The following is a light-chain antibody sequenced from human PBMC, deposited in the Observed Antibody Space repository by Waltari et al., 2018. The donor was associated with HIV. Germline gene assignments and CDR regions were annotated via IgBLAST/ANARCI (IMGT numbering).Light chain of an antibody. V-gene: IGKV4-1*01. Sequence: DIGMTPSPDSLAVYLGARVIINCKSSRTIHYKSDNRNYLAWYQQETGQAPRILIYWASTRAFGVPWLFSSSGSGTDFILTISSLQDDDVAIYFCQQYYSLPVTFGGGTKVERK. J-gene: IGKJ4*02. CDR1: RTIHYKSDNRNY. CDR2: WAS. CDR3: QQYYSLPVT.